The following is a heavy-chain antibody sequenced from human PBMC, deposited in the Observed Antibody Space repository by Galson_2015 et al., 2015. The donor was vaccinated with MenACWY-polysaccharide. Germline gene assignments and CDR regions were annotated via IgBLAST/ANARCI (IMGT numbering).Heavy chain of an antibody. CDR3: ARVSLRAVGRSFAC. CDR2: IKQDGSER. D-gene: IGHD3-16*01. CDR1: EFTFSSFW. J-gene: IGHJ4*02. Sequence: SLRLSCAASEFTFSSFWMAWVRQAPGKGLEWVANIKQDGSERYYVDSVQGRFTISRDNVENSLFLQMNSLRAEDTAVYYCARVSLRAVGRSFACGGQGPLVP. V-gene: IGHV3-7*01.